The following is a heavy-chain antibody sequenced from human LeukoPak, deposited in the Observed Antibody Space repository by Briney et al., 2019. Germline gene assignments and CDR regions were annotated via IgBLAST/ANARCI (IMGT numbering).Heavy chain of an antibody. CDR3: AKSFPAAGTFGDY. J-gene: IGHJ4*02. CDR1: GFTFSNFW. CDR2: INHDGSNT. V-gene: IGHV3-74*01. Sequence: QAGGSLRLSCATSGFTFSNFWMHWVRQAPGKGLVWVSRINHDGSNTNYADSVKGRFTISRDNSKNTLYLQMNSLRAEDTAVYYCAKSFPAAGTFGDYWGQGTLVTVSS. D-gene: IGHD6-13*01.